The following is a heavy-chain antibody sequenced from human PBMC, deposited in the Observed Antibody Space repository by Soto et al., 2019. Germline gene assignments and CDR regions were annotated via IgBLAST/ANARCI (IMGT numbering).Heavy chain of an antibody. V-gene: IGHV4-30-4*01. CDR3: ARDTSLTTDFDY. Sequence: QVQLQESGPGLVKPSETLSLTCAVSGASISSGDSYWTWIRQPPGKGLEWIGYIHYSGTTYYNPSLKSRFTISVDTSNTQFSLQLSSVTAADTAVYFGARDTSLTTDFDYWGQGTLVTVSS. J-gene: IGHJ4*02. CDR1: GASISSGDSY. CDR2: IHYSGTT. D-gene: IGHD3-22*01.